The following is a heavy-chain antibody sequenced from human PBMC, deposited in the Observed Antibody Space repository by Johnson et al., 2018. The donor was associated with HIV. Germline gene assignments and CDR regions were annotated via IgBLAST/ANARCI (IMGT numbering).Heavy chain of an antibody. CDR1: GFTFSDYY. V-gene: IGHV3-20*04. CDR2: INWNGGNT. J-gene: IGHJ3*02. CDR3: ARGGSSRNPAFDI. Sequence: VQLVESGGGLVQAGGSLRLSCGASGFTFSDYYMSWIRQLPGKGLEWVSGINWNGGNTDYGDSVKGRFTISRDNAKNSLYLQMNSLRAEDTAVYYCARGGSSRNPAFDIWGQGTMVTVSS. D-gene: IGHD1-26*01.